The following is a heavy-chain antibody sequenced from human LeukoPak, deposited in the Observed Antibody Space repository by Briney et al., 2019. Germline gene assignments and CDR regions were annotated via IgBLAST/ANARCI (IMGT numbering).Heavy chain of an antibody. D-gene: IGHD6-6*01. CDR1: RFTFSSFV. CDR3: ANSRIAARPRGFDY. V-gene: IGHV3-23*01. CDR2: ISGSGGST. J-gene: IGHJ4*02. Sequence: GGSLRPSCAASRFTFSSFVMSWVRQAPGKGLEWVSAISGSGGSTYYADSVKGRFTISRDNSKNTLYLQMNSLRAEDTAVYYCANSRIAARPRGFDYWGQGTLVTVSS.